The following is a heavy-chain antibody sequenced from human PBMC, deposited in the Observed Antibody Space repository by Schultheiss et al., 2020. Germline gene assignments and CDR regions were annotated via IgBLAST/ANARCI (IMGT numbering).Heavy chain of an antibody. CDR2: LYSGGST. V-gene: IGHV3-53*01. J-gene: IGHJ4*02. Sequence: GESLKISCAASGFDVSKTYMTWVRQVPGKGLEWVSVLYSGGSTHYADSVRGRFIISRDDSKNTLHLHMYGLRAEDSAIYYCARVFDYYEKSGYYTDWGQGTLVTVSS. CDR1: GFDVSKTY. CDR3: ARVFDYYEKSGYYTD. D-gene: IGHD3-22*01.